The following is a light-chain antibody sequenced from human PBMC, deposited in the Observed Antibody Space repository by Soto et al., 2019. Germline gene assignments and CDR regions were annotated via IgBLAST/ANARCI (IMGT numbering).Light chain of an antibody. J-gene: IGLJ2*01. CDR3: ASWDYTLRGPL. V-gene: IGLV1-44*01. CDR1: TSNFGTKS. CDR2: NSD. Sequence: QSVLTQPPSASGTPGQRVTISCSGATSNFGTKSVNWYQHLPGAAPRLLIYNSDQRPSGVPDRFSGSKSGTSASLAISGLQSADEGDDFCASWDYTLRGPLFGGGTKLTVL.